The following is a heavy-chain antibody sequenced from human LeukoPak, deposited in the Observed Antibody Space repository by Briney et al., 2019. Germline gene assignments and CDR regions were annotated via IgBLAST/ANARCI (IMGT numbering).Heavy chain of an antibody. CDR3: ARDSGTLGDSSGYYMDV. CDR2: IIPIFGTA. Sequence: SVKVSCKASGGTFSSYAISWVRQAPGQGLEWMGGIIPIFGTANYAQKFQGRVTITTDESTSTAYMELSSLRSEDTAVYYCARDSGTLGDSSGYYMDVWGKGTTVTVSS. J-gene: IGHJ6*03. CDR1: GGTFSSYA. V-gene: IGHV1-69*05. D-gene: IGHD3-22*01.